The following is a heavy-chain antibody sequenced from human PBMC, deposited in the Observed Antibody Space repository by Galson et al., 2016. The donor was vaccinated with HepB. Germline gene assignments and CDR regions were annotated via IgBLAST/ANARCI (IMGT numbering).Heavy chain of an antibody. J-gene: IGHJ4*02. CDR1: AGSIRGYF. CDR2: IASSGEI. V-gene: IGHV4-59*01. Sequence: LSLTCTVSAGSIRGYFWSWIRQPPGRGLEWIAYIASSGEINYNPSLKSRVTMSLDTSKNQFSLRLSSVTAADTAVYYCARLLGSGSRYFDFWGQGTLVTVSS. CDR3: ARLLGSGSRYFDF. D-gene: IGHD3-10*01.